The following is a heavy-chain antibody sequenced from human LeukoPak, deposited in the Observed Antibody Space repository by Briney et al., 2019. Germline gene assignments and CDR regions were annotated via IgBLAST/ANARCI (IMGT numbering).Heavy chain of an antibody. Sequence: GGSLRLSCAASGFTSTDYAMNWVRQAPGKGLEWVSVLIGSSGSTDYADSVKGRFTISRDSSKNTMYLQMNRLRVEDTAVYFCARDRAVTQDWVEFDPWGQGTLVTVSS. D-gene: IGHD4-17*01. J-gene: IGHJ5*02. CDR2: LIGSSGST. CDR3: ARDRAVTQDWVEFDP. V-gene: IGHV3-23*01. CDR1: GFTSTDYA.